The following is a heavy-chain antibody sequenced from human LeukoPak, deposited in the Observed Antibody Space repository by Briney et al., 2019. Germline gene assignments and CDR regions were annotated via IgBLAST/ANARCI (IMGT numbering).Heavy chain of an antibody. D-gene: IGHD2-2*01. CDR1: GFTFDDYG. CDR2: ISLNGGST. J-gene: IGHJ4*02. Sequence: GGSLRLSCAASGFTFDDYGMTWVRHAPGKGLEWVSGISLNGGSTGYADSVKGRFTISRDNGKNSLYLQMNRLRAEDTAVYYCARPRGCGSSRCNNFDYWGQGTLVTVSS. CDR3: ARPRGCGSSRCNNFDY. V-gene: IGHV3-20*04.